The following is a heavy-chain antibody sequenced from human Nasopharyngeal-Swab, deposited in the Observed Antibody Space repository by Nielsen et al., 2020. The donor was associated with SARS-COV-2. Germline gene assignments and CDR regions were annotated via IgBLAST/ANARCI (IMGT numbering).Heavy chain of an antibody. D-gene: IGHD6-19*01. CDR2: INHRGNT. Sequence: WIRQPPGKGLEWIGDINHRGNTNYSPSLKSRLTMSVDTSKNQFSLKVSSVTAADTAVYCCARSGYSSGWYNLWGQGTLVTVSS. V-gene: IGHV4-34*01. J-gene: IGHJ4*02. CDR3: ARSGYSSGWYNL.